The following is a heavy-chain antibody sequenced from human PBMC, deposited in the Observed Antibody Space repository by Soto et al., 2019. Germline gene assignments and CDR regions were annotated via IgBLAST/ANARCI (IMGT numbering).Heavy chain of an antibody. Sequence: EVHLVESGGGLVQPGGSLRVSCTASGFIFSSYWMSWVRQAPGKRLEWVANINQDGSEQYYVDSGRGRFNISRDNAGKTLFLELNSLGVEDTAVYYCAREQYQLRVAPGSWTVWGQGTMVTVSS. J-gene: IGHJ4*02. CDR3: AREQYQLRVAPGSWTV. CDR1: GFIFSSYW. D-gene: IGHD1-1*01. V-gene: IGHV3-7*03. CDR2: INQDGSEQ.